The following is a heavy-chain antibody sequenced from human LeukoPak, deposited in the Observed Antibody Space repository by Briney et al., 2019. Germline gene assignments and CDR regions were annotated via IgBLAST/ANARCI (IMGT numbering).Heavy chain of an antibody. J-gene: IGHJ4*02. Sequence: GGSLRLSCAASGFTFSSYAMHWVRQAPGKGLEWVAVISYDGSNKYYADSVKGRFTVSRDNSKNTLYLQMNSLRAEDTAVYYCARDRGIVVVTATLDYWGQGTLVTVSS. D-gene: IGHD2-21*02. V-gene: IGHV3-30-3*01. CDR3: ARDRGIVVVTATLDY. CDR2: ISYDGSNK. CDR1: GFTFSSYA.